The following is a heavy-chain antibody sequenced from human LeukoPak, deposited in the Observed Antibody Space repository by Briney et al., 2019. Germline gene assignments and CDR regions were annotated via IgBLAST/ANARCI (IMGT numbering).Heavy chain of an antibody. J-gene: IGHJ4*02. CDR1: GFTFSNYP. CDR2: ISGSGGST. V-gene: IGHV3-23*01. D-gene: IGHD6-19*01. CDR3: AKRGDSSGWSQYDY. Sequence: GGSLRLSCAASGFTFSNYPMGWVRQAPGKALEWVSTISGSGGSTYYADSVKGRFTISRDNSKNTLYLQMNSLRADDTAVYYCAKRGDSSGWSQYDYWGQGTLVTVSS.